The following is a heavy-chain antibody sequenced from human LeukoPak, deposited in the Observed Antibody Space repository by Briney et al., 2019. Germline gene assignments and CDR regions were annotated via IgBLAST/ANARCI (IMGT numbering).Heavy chain of an antibody. CDR2: IIPIFGTA. J-gene: IGHJ5*02. V-gene: IGHV1-69*06. Sequence: SVKVSCKASGGTFSSYAISWVRPAPGQGLEWMGRIIPIFGTANYAQKFQGRVTITADKSTSTAYMELSSLRSEDTAVYYCARDHPPWFDPWGQGTLVTVSS. CDR1: GGTFSSYA. CDR3: ARDHPPWFDP.